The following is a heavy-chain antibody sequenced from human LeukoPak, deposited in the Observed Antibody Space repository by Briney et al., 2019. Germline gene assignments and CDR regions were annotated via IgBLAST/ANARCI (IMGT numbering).Heavy chain of an antibody. D-gene: IGHD5-12*01. CDR1: GGTFSSYA. CDR2: ISAYNGNT. Sequence: ASVKVSCMASGGTFSSYAISWVRQAPGQGLEWMGWISAYNGNTNYAQKLQGRVTMTTDTSTSTAYMELRRLRSDDTAVYYCASVGHIVATPAGYWGQGTLVTVSS. V-gene: IGHV1-18*01. CDR3: ASVGHIVATPAGY. J-gene: IGHJ4*02.